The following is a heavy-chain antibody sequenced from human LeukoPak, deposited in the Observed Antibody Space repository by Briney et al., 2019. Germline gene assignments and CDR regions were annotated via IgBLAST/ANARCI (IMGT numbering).Heavy chain of an antibody. CDR2: ISYDGSKK. Sequence: GGSLRLSCAGSGFTFSSYGMHWVRQAPGKGLEWVAVISYDGSKKYYADSVKGRFTISRDNSKNTLYLQMNSLRAEDTAVYYCARGGSGYDWGFDYWGQGTLVTVSS. D-gene: IGHD5-12*01. V-gene: IGHV3-30*03. J-gene: IGHJ4*02. CDR3: ARGGSGYDWGFDY. CDR1: GFTFSSYG.